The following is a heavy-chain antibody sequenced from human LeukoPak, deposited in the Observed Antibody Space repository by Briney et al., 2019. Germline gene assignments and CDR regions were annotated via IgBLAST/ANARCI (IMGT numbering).Heavy chain of an antibody. D-gene: IGHD3-10*01. CDR1: GYTFASDD. Sequence: ASVKVSCKASGYTFASDDINWVRQATGQGLEWMGWINPNSDYTGYAQKFQGRVTMTANPSISTVYLELSSLRSEDTAVYYCAKAPNYYGSGSPYQMDVWGKGTMVTVSS. CDR3: AKAPNYYGSGSPYQMDV. CDR2: INPNSDYT. V-gene: IGHV1-8*01. J-gene: IGHJ6*04.